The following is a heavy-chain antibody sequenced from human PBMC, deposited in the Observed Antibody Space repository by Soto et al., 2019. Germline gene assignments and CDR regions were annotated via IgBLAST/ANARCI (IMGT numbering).Heavy chain of an antibody. Sequence: QVQMVESGGGVVQPGKSLRLSCAASAFTFTNYALHWVRQAPGRGLEWVAVISFDGSNKFYADSVKGRFTISMDKSKNTLYLQMSSLTPEDTGVYCCARQQQPQAGDYYYFGMDVWGQGTTVTVSS. CDR3: ARQQQPQAGDYYYFGMDV. CDR1: AFTFTNYA. D-gene: IGHD1-1*01. CDR2: ISFDGSNK. V-gene: IGHV3-30-3*01. J-gene: IGHJ6*02.